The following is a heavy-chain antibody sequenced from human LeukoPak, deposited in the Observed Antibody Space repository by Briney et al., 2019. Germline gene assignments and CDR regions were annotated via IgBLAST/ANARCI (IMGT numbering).Heavy chain of an antibody. CDR3: ARVLVRSVYYYGSGTPPWFDP. CDR2: INHSGST. Sequence: SETLSLTCAVYGGSFSGYYWSWIRQPPGKGLEWIGEINHSGSTNYNPSLKRRVTISVDTCKNQFSLKLSSVTAADTAVYYCARVLVRSVYYYGSGTPPWFDPWGQGTLVTVSS. D-gene: IGHD3-10*01. V-gene: IGHV4-34*01. J-gene: IGHJ5*02. CDR1: GGSFSGYY.